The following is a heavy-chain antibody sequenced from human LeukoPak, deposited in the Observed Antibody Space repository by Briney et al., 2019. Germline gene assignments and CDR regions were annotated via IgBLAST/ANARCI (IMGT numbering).Heavy chain of an antibody. Sequence: SETLSLTCTVSGGSISSYYWSWIRQPAGKGLEWIGRIYTSGSTNYNPSLKSRITISIDTSKDQFSLKLSSVTAADTAVYYCARVPLYWGYYMDVWGKGTTVTVSS. CDR3: ARVPLYWGYYMDV. CDR2: IYTSGST. D-gene: IGHD7-27*01. V-gene: IGHV4-4*07. CDR1: GGSISSYY. J-gene: IGHJ6*03.